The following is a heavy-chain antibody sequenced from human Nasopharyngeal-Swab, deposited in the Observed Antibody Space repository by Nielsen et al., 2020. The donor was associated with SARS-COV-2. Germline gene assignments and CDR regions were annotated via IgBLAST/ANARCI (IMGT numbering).Heavy chain of an antibody. V-gene: IGHV5-51*01. CDR3: ARPSGYSNYMDV. Sequence: GGSLTPSWMGSGSTFTSSWIGWVRHLPGKGLEWMGIIYPGDSETRYSPSFQGQPTISADKSISTAYLQWSSLKASDTAMYYCARPSGYSNYMDVWGKGTTVTVSS. J-gene: IGHJ6*03. D-gene: IGHD2-21*01. CDR2: IYPGDSET. CDR1: GSTFTSSW.